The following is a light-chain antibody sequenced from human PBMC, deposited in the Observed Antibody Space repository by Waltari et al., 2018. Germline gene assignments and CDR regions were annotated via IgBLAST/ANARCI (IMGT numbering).Light chain of an antibody. Sequence: EIVLTQSPASLSLSPGEKATLSCRASQSVDTFLVCYQQTPGQPPRLLIYDAYKRATGIPARFSGSGSGTDFTLSISSLEPEDFAVYYCQQCSSWPLTFGGGTRVEIK. CDR2: DAY. CDR1: QSVDTF. V-gene: IGKV3-11*01. J-gene: IGKJ4*01. CDR3: QQCSSWPLT.